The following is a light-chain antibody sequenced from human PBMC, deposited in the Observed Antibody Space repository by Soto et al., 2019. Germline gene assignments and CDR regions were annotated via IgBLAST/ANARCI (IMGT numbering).Light chain of an antibody. CDR1: SSDVGGYNY. Sequence: QSVLTQPPSASGSPGQSVTISCTGTSSDVGGYNYVSWYQQHPDKAPKLMIYGVSERPSGGPDRFSGSKSGNTASLTVSGLRAEDEAVYYCTSYAGRNTVVFGGGTKVTVL. CDR2: GVS. V-gene: IGLV2-8*01. J-gene: IGLJ2*01. CDR3: TSYAGRNTVV.